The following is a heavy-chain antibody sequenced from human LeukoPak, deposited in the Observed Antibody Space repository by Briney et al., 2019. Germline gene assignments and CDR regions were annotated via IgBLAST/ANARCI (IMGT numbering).Heavy chain of an antibody. Sequence: SETLSLTCAVSGGSISSSNWWSWVRQPPGKGLEWIGEINHSGSTNYNPSLKSRVTISVDTSKNQFSLKLSSVTAADTAVYYCARGPGLRFLEWLLFFDYWGQGTLVTVSS. J-gene: IGHJ4*02. D-gene: IGHD3-3*01. CDR3: ARGPGLRFLEWLLFFDY. CDR1: GGSISSSNW. CDR2: INHSGST. V-gene: IGHV4-4*02.